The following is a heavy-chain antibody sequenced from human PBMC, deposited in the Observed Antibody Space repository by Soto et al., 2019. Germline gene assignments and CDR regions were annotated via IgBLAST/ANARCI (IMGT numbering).Heavy chain of an antibody. D-gene: IGHD2-15*01. CDR3: ARAAPRYCTGGSCYAGRVY. J-gene: IGHJ4*02. CDR1: GGSFSGYY. Sequence: QVQLQQWGAGLLKPSETLSLTCAVYGGSFSGYYWSWIRQPPGKGLEWIGEINHSGSTNYNPSLKRRLTISVATPKSPFALKLSSVAAAVAAVYYCARAAPRYCTGGSCYAGRVYWGQGTLVTVSS. CDR2: INHSGST. V-gene: IGHV4-34*01.